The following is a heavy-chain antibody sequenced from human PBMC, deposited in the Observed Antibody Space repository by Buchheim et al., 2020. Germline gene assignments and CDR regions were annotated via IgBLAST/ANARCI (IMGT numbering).Heavy chain of an antibody. CDR2: ISYDGNCV. V-gene: IGHV3-30*09. CDR3: ARDGPGITMFGYFHY. CDR1: GFSFSTYV. J-gene: IGHJ4*02. Sequence: QVQLVESGGGVVQPGKSLGLFCAASGFSFSTYVMHWVRQAPGKGLEWVAVISYDGNCVYYADSVKGRFAISRDNSKNTLFLQMNSLRPEDTAVYYCARDGPGITMFGYFHYGGQGTL. D-gene: IGHD3-3*01.